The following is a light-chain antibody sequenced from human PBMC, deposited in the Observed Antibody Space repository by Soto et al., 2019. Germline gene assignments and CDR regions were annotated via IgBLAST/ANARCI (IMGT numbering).Light chain of an antibody. CDR2: DAS. CDR3: HQYNSYSPT. Sequence: DIPMTQSPSTLSASVGDRVTITCRASQSVSSWLAWYQQRPGKAPKLLIYDASSLESGVPSRFSGSGSGTEFTLTVSSLQPDDFATYYCHQYNSYSPTFGQGTKLEIK. CDR1: QSVSSW. V-gene: IGKV1-5*01. J-gene: IGKJ2*01.